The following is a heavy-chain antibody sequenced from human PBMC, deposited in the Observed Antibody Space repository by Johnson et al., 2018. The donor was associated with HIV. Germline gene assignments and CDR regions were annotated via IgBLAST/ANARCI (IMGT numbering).Heavy chain of an antibody. D-gene: IGHD6-6*01. V-gene: IGHV3-20*04. CDR1: GFTFDDYG. Sequence: VQLLESGGGVVRPGGSLRLSCAASGFTFDDYGMSWVRQAPGKGLEWVSGLNWNGGSTGYADSVKGRFNISRDNPKNSLYLQMNRLRADETALYYCAKDISPLYSSSDAFDIWGQGTMVTVSS. CDR3: AKDISPLYSSSDAFDI. CDR2: LNWNGGST. J-gene: IGHJ3*02.